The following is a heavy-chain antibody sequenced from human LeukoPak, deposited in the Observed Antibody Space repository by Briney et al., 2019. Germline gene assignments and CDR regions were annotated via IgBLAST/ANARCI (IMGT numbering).Heavy chain of an antibody. CDR3: ARDQEGFDY. Sequence: ASVKVSCKASGYIFTNNYLHWVRQAPGQGLEWMGMTYPRDGSTSYAQNFQGRVTVTRDTSTTTVHMELRGLRSEDTAVYYCARDQEGFDYWGQGTVVTVSS. CDR2: TYPRDGST. J-gene: IGHJ4*02. CDR1: GYIFTNNY. V-gene: IGHV1-46*01.